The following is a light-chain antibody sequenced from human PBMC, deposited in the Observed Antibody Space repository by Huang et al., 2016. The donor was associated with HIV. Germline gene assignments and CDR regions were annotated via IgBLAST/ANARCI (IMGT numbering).Light chain of an antibody. CDR3: QQSYNIPRT. CDR1: QIINRY. CDR2: GAS. Sequence: DIQMTQAPSSLSAPVGDRVIITCRASQIINRYLNWYQQRSGRAPKLLISGASTLQGGVSPRFSGSGSGTDFTLTSTDVQPEDSATYFCQQSYNIPRTFGQGTLLEI. V-gene: IGKV1-39*01. J-gene: IGKJ2*01.